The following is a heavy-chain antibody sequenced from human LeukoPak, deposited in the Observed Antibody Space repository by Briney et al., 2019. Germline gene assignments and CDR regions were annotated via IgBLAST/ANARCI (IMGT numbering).Heavy chain of an antibody. Sequence: GASVKVSCKASGYTFTSYGISWVRQAPGQGLEWMGWISAYNGNTKYAQKLQGRVTMTTDTSTSTAYMELRSLRSDDTAVYYCARDPGYYDSSGYYREAFDIWGQGTMVTVSS. CDR1: GYTFTSYG. V-gene: IGHV1-18*01. D-gene: IGHD3-22*01. CDR2: ISAYNGNT. CDR3: ARDPGYYDSSGYYREAFDI. J-gene: IGHJ3*02.